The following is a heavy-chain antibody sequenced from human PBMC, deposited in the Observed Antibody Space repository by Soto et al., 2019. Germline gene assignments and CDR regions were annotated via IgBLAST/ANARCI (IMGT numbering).Heavy chain of an antibody. V-gene: IGHV3-66*01. CDR2: IYSGGST. CDR1: GFTVSSNY. Sequence: EVQLVESGGGLVQPGGSLRLSCAASGFTVSSNYMSWVRQAPGKGLEWVSVIYSGGSTYYADSVKGRFTISRDNSKNTLYLQMNSLRAEDTAVYYCARDGASGSYYNPAKFDYWGQGTLVTVSS. J-gene: IGHJ4*02. CDR3: ARDGASGSYYNPAKFDY. D-gene: IGHD3-10*01.